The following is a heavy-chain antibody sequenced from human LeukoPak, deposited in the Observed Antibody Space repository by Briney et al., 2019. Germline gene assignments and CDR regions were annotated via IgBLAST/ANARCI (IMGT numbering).Heavy chain of an antibody. J-gene: IGHJ4*02. CDR3: SQERYCSGGSCYSGY. D-gene: IGHD2-15*01. Sequence: PGGSLRLSCAASGFTFSSYSMNWVRQAPGKGLEWVSSISSSSSYIYYADSVKGRFTISRDNAKNSLYLQMNSLRAEDTAVYYCSQERYCSGGSCYSGYWGQGTLVTVSS. V-gene: IGHV3-21*01. CDR1: GFTFSSYS. CDR2: ISSSSSYI.